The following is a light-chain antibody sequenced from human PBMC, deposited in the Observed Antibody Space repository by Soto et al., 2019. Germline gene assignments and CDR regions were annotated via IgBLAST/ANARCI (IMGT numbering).Light chain of an antibody. CDR2: DAS. CDR3: QQRSNWPIT. V-gene: IGKV3-11*01. CDR1: QSVGNS. Sequence: EIVLTQSPAALSLSPGERATLSCRASQSVGNSLAWYQQKPGQTPRLLIYDASNMPTGIPARFSGSGSGTDFSLTISSLEPEDFAVYYCQQRSNWPITFGQGTRLDIK. J-gene: IGKJ5*01.